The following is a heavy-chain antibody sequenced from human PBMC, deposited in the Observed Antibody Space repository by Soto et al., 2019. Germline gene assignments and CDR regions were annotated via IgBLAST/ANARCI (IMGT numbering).Heavy chain of an antibody. CDR1: GYSFTSYW. CDR2: IYPGDSDT. Sequence: GESLKISCKGSGYSFTSYWIGWVRQMPGKGLEWMGIIYPGDSDTRYSPSFQGQVTISADKSISTAYLQWSSLKASDTAMYYCARHLRFLEWSNHYYYGMDVWGQGTTVTVSS. CDR3: ARHLRFLEWSNHYYYGMDV. D-gene: IGHD3-3*01. V-gene: IGHV5-51*01. J-gene: IGHJ6*02.